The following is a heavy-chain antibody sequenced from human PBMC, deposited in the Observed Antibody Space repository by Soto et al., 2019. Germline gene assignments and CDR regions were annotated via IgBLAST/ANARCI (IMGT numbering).Heavy chain of an antibody. Sequence: TSETLSLTCAVYGGSVSSGSYYWSWIRQPPGKGLEWIGYIYYSGSTNYNPSLKSRVTISVDTSKNQFSLKLSSVTAAVTAVYYCARGNYYDSSGYYPHFDYWGQGTLVTVSS. J-gene: IGHJ4*02. CDR1: GGSVSSGSYY. V-gene: IGHV4-61*01. D-gene: IGHD3-22*01. CDR3: ARGNYYDSSGYYPHFDY. CDR2: IYYSGST.